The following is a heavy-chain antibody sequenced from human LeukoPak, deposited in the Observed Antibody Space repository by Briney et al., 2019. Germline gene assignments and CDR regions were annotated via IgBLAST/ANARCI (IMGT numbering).Heavy chain of an antibody. Sequence: EASVKVSCKASGYTFTGYYMHWVRQAPGQGLEWMGWINPNSGGTNYAQKFQGRVTMTRDTSISTAYMVLSRLRSDDTAVYYCARDLVAGTGNWFDPWGQGTLVTVSS. CDR2: INPNSGGT. CDR1: GYTFTGYY. J-gene: IGHJ5*02. V-gene: IGHV1-2*02. CDR3: ARDLVAGTGNWFDP. D-gene: IGHD6-19*01.